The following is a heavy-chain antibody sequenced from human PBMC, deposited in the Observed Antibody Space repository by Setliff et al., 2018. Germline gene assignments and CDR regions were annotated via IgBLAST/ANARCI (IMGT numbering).Heavy chain of an antibody. Sequence: KPGGSLRLSCAASGFTFSRYWMTWVRQAPGKGLEWVSSISKSSSYIYYADSVKGRFAVSRDNADNSLYLQMNSLRAEDTAVYYCAREQTMEWLLYGANYFYYMDVWGKGTTVTVSS. D-gene: IGHD3-3*01. CDR2: ISKSSSYI. V-gene: IGHV3-21*01. J-gene: IGHJ6*03. CDR1: GFTFSRYW. CDR3: AREQTMEWLLYGANYFYYMDV.